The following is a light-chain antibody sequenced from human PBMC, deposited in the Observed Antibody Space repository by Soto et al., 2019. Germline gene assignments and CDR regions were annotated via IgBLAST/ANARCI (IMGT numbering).Light chain of an antibody. CDR1: RSISNY. CDR2: AAS. Sequence: DIQMTQSPSSLSASVGDRVTITCRASRSISNYLNWYQQKSGKVPRLLIYAASSLQPGVPSRFRCTGTGTAFTLTITSLQPEDSATYYCQQSYSVPRFGPGTRVDLK. CDR3: QQSYSVPR. J-gene: IGKJ1*01. V-gene: IGKV1-39*01.